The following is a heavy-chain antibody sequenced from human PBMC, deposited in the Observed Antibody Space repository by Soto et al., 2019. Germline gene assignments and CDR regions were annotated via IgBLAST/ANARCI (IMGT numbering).Heavy chain of an antibody. Sequence: QVQLQQWGAGLLKPSETLSLTCAVYGGSLSGYYWSWIRQPPGKGLEWIGEINHSDRTNYNPSLTGRVTISVDMSKNQFSLRLFSVTAADTAVYYCARGGSTPMIIAYWGQGTLVTVSS. CDR1: GGSLSGYY. D-gene: IGHD3-16*01. CDR2: INHSDRT. V-gene: IGHV4-34*01. CDR3: ARGGSTPMIIAY. J-gene: IGHJ4*02.